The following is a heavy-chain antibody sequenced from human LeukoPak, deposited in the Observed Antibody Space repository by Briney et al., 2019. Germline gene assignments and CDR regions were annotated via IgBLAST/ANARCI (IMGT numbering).Heavy chain of an antibody. V-gene: IGHV4-39*07. Sequence: PSETLSLTCTVSGGSISSSSYYWGWIRQPPGKGLEWIGSIYYSGSTYYNPSLKSRVTISVDTSKNQFSLKLSSVTAADTAVYYCARGYCSSTSCYSWFDPWGQGTLVTVSS. CDR2: IYYSGST. D-gene: IGHD2-2*02. J-gene: IGHJ5*02. CDR1: GGSISSSSYY. CDR3: ARGYCSSTSCYSWFDP.